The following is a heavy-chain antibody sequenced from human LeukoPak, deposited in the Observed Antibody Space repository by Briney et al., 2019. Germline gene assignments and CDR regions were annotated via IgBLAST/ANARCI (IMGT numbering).Heavy chain of an antibody. V-gene: IGHV3-33*01. Sequence: GGSLRLSCAASGFVFSTYGMHWVRQAPGKGLEWVAVIWSHGNTKKYADSVTGRFTISRDNSKNTLYLEMNTLRAEDTAVYYCARDDDYDDHNTFDMWGHGTMVTVSS. CDR3: ARDDDYDDHNTFDM. CDR2: IWSHGNTK. D-gene: IGHD4-17*01. J-gene: IGHJ3*02. CDR1: GFVFSTYG.